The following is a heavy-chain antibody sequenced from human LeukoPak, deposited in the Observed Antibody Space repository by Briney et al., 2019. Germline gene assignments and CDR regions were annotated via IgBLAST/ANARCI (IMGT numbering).Heavy chain of an antibody. CDR1: GFAFSSLA. Sequence: GGSLRLSCAASGFAFSSLAMGWVRQAPGKGLEWVSYISGSGSTIYYADSVRGRFTISRDNAKNSLYLQMNSLRAEDTAVYYCARDAVAVAGPFDCWGQGTLVTVSS. J-gene: IGHJ4*02. CDR2: ISGSGSTI. V-gene: IGHV3-48*03. D-gene: IGHD6-19*01. CDR3: ARDAVAVAGPFDC.